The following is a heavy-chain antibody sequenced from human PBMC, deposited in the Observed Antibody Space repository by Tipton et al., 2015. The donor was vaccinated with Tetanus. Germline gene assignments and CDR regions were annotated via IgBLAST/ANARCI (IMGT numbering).Heavy chain of an antibody. J-gene: IGHJ6*02. Sequence: SLRLSCAASGFTFSNYWLHWVRQAPGEGLVWVSRIHPDGSTTTYADSVKGRFTISRDNAKNTVFLQMNSLRDEDTAVYYCARGGCSSSSCYGVNYVLDVWVQGTTVSVSS. V-gene: IGHV3-74*01. D-gene: IGHD2-2*01. CDR3: ARGGCSSSSCYGVNYVLDV. CDR1: GFTFSNYW. CDR2: IHPDGSTT.